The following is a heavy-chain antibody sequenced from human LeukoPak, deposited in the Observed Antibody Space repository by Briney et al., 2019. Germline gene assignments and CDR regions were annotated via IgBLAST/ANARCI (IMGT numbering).Heavy chain of an antibody. J-gene: IGHJ4*02. CDR3: AKEGYLGRALDY. CDR1: GFTLSNYA. CDR2: INSGGIT. Sequence: GGSLRLSCAASGFTLSNYAMSWVRQAPGKGREWVSAINSGGITFYADSVRGRFTISRDNSNNTVYLQMNILRAEDTALYYCAKEGYLGRALDYWGQGTLVTVSS. D-gene: IGHD1-26*01. V-gene: IGHV3-23*01.